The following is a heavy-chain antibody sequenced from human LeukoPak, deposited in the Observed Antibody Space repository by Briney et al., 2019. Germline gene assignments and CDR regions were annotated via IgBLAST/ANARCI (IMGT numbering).Heavy chain of an antibody. Sequence: GGSLRLSCAASGFTVSSNYMSWVRQAPGKGLEWVSVIYSGGSTYYADSVKGRFTISRDNSKNTLYLQMNSLRAEDTAVYYCARRSYYGDYGYYFDYWGQGTLVTVSS. CDR1: GFTVSSNY. J-gene: IGHJ4*02. V-gene: IGHV3-53*01. CDR2: IYSGGST. CDR3: ARRSYYGDYGYYFDY. D-gene: IGHD4-17*01.